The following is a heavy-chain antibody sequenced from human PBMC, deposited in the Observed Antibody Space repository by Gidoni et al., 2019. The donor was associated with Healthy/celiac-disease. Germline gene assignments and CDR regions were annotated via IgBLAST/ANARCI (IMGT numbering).Heavy chain of an antibody. V-gene: IGHV3-21*06. CDR1: GFTLSSYS. J-gene: IGHJ4*02. CDR3: ARVVGWNYLDY. D-gene: IGHD2-15*01. CDR2: ISSSSSYI. Sequence: EVQLVESGGGLVKPGGSLRLSCAASGFTLSSYSMNWVRQAPGKGLEWVSSISSSSSYISYADSVKGRFTISRDNAKNSLYLQMNSLRAEDTSVYYCARVVGWNYLDYWGQGTLVTVSS.